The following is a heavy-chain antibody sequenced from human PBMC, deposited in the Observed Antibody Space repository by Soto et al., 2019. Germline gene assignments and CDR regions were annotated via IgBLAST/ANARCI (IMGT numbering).Heavy chain of an antibody. V-gene: IGHV2-70*01. CDR1: GFSLSTSGMC. Sequence: SGPTLVKPTQTLTLTCTFSGFSLSTSGMCVSWIRQPPGKALEWLALIDWDDDKYYSTSLKTRLTISKDTSKNQVVLTMTNMDPVDTATYYCARIDDSSGYYGGYFDYWGQGTLVTVSS. D-gene: IGHD3-22*01. CDR2: IDWDDDK. J-gene: IGHJ4*02. CDR3: ARIDDSSGYYGGYFDY.